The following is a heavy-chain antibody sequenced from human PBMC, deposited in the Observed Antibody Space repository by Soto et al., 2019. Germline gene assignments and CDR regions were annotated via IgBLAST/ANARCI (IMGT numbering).Heavy chain of an antibody. CDR1: GGSFSGYY. Sequence: PSETLSLTCAVYGGSFSGYYWSWIRQPPGKGLEWIGEINHSGSTNYNPSLKSRVTISVDTSKNQFSLKLSSVTAADTAVYYCARGGRLITIFGVFIARYWYFDLWGRGTLVTVSS. V-gene: IGHV4-34*01. CDR2: INHSGST. J-gene: IGHJ2*01. D-gene: IGHD3-3*01. CDR3: ARGGRLITIFGVFIARYWYFDL.